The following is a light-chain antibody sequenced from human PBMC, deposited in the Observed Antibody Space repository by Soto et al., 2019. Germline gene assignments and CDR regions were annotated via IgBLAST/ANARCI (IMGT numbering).Light chain of an antibody. V-gene: IGKV1-39*01. Sequence: PLTQSPATLSSYVADRVTITCRASQNIRSRLAWFQQKPGKAPKFLIYDASTLQSGVPSRFSGSRSGPDFTLTICSLQPEDFATYYCQQSYCSPPRFGQGAKVDIK. J-gene: IGKJ1*01. CDR2: DAS. CDR1: QNIRSR. CDR3: QQSYCSPPR.